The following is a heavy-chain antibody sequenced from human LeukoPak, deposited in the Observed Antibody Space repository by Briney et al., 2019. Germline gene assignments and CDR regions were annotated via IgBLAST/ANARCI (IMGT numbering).Heavy chain of an antibody. Sequence: PGGSLRLSCAASGFTFSNYAMSWVRQAPGKGLEWVSAISGSGGSTYYADSVKGRFTISRDNSKNTVYLQMNSLRAEDTAVYYCAKWTRYCSGGSCYGGTFDYWGQGTLVTVSS. CDR1: GFTFSNYA. J-gene: IGHJ4*02. D-gene: IGHD2-15*01. CDR2: ISGSGGST. CDR3: AKWTRYCSGGSCYGGTFDY. V-gene: IGHV3-23*01.